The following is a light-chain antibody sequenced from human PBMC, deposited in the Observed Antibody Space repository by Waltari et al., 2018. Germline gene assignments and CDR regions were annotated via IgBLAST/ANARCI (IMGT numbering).Light chain of an antibody. CDR3: QQYYSLPYT. CDR2: WAS. J-gene: IGKJ2*01. Sequence: DIVMTQSPDSLAVSLGERATINCKSSQSVLYSFNNKHELSWYQQRPGQPPKLLIYWASTRESGVPDRFSGSGSGTDFTLTISTLQAEDVAVYFCQQYYSLPYTFGQGTKLEIK. CDR1: QSVLYSFNNKHE. V-gene: IGKV4-1*01.